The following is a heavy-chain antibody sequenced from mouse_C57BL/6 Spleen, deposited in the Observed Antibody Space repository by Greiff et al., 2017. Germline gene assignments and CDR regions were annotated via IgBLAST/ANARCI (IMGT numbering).Heavy chain of an antibody. D-gene: IGHD1-1*01. CDR2: IYPGDGDT. CDR3: ARRGPSLDYGSSYDYAMDY. Sequence: QVQLKESGAELVKPGASVKISCKASGYAFSSYWMNWVKQRPGKGLEWIGQIYPGDGDTNYNGKFKGKATLTADKSSSTAYMQLSSLTSEDSAVYFCARRGPSLDYGSSYDYAMDYWGQGTSVTVSS. V-gene: IGHV1-80*01. J-gene: IGHJ4*01. CDR1: GYAFSSYW.